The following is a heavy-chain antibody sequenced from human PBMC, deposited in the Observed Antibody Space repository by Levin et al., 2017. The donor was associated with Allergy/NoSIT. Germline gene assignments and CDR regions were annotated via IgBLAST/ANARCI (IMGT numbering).Heavy chain of an antibody. Sequence: GGSLRLSCAASGFTFSSYSMNWVRQAPGKGLEWVSSISSSSSYIYYADSVKGRFTISRDNAKNSLYLQMNSLRAEDTAVYYCARGKDENSEVFDYWGQGTLVTVSS. CDR3: ARGKDENSEVFDY. CDR1: GFTFSSYS. V-gene: IGHV3-21*01. J-gene: IGHJ4*02. CDR2: ISSSSSYI. D-gene: IGHD2-15*01.